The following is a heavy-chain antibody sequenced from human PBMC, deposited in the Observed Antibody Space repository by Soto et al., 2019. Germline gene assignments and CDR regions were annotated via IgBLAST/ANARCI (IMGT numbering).Heavy chain of an antibody. CDR1: GTSIRCYY. D-gene: IGHD3-10*01. V-gene: IGHV4-59*01. Sequence: PSETLSLTCSVSGTSIRCYYWTWIRQPPGKGLEWIGYIYYTGTTKYNPSLKSRVTISVDTSKNQFSLRLNSVTAADTAVYYCAREVSSFGSNHFDSWGQGALVTVS. CDR2: IYYTGTT. J-gene: IGHJ4*02. CDR3: AREVSSFGSNHFDS.